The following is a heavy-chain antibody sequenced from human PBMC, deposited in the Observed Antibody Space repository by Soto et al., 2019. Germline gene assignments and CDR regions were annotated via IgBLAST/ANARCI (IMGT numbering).Heavy chain of an antibody. D-gene: IGHD6-19*01. CDR2: ISGSGGTK. J-gene: IGHJ4*02. V-gene: IGHV3-23*01. CDR1: GFTFSSYA. Sequence: EVQLLESGGGLVQPGGSLRLSCAASGFTFSSYAMSWVRQAPGKGLEWVSGISGSGGTKDYADSVKGRFTISRDNSRNMLYVQMNSLRDVDTAIYYCAKDGRGSSGWFLDYWGQGTLVTVSS. CDR3: AKDGRGSSGWFLDY.